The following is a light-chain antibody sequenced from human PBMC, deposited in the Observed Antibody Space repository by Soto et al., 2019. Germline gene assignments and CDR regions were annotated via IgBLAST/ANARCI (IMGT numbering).Light chain of an antibody. CDR3: FSYAGNTYVG. CDR1: SGDVGAYDY. CDR2: DVN. J-gene: IGLJ2*01. Sequence: QSALTQPPSASGSPGQSVTISCTGTSGDVGAYDYVSWYQQHPGKAPKLIIYDVNKRPSGVPDRFSGSKSGNTASLTVSGLLADDEADYYCFSYAGNTYVGIGGGTKLTVL. V-gene: IGLV2-8*01.